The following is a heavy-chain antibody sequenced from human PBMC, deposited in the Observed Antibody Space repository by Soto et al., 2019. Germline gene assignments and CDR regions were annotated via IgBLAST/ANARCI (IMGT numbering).Heavy chain of an antibody. J-gene: IGHJ4*02. CDR1: GGSISSSSYY. CDR2: IYYSGST. D-gene: IGHD3-16*02. CDR3: ARQAIYDYIWGSYRPYYFDY. Sequence: QLQLQESGPGLVKPSETLSLTCTVSGGSISSSSYYWGWIRQPPGKGLEWIGSIYYSGSTYYNPSLKSRVTISVDTSKNQSSLKLSSVTAADTAVYYCARQAIYDYIWGSYRPYYFDYWGQGTLVTVSS. V-gene: IGHV4-39*01.